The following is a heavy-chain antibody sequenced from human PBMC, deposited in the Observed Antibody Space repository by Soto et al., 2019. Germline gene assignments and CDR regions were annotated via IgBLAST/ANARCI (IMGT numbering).Heavy chain of an antibody. V-gene: IGHV3-74*01. CDR3: ARGLAVSVNAFEI. CDR2: NNSDGSTT. Sequence: GGSMRLSCAAAGFNFSRHWMHWNRQAPGKGLEWISRNNSDGSTTNCADSVKGRFTLSRDNAETTLYVQMNRLRAEDTAVYCCARGLAVSVNAFEILCQGKMLTV. CDR1: GFNFSRHW. J-gene: IGHJ3*02.